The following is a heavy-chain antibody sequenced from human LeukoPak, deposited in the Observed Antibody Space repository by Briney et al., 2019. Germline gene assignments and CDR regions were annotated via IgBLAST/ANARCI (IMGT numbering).Heavy chain of an antibody. CDR2: IRSKAYGGTT. D-gene: IGHD1-14*01. Sequence: GGSLRLSCTASGFTFGDYAMSWFRQAPGKGLEWVGFIRSKAYGGTTEYAASVKGRFTISRDDSKSIAYLQMNSLKTEDTAVYYCTRGSNWGTGTPNWFDPWGQGTLVTVSS. J-gene: IGHJ5*02. V-gene: IGHV3-49*03. CDR1: GFTFGDYA. CDR3: TRGSNWGTGTPNWFDP.